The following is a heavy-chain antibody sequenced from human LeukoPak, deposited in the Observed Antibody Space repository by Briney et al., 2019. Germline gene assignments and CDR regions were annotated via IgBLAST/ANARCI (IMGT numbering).Heavy chain of an antibody. V-gene: IGHV3-53*01. J-gene: IGHJ4*02. D-gene: IGHD6-13*01. CDR3: ASLQQLAAGDFDY. Sequence: GGSLRLSCAASGFTVSSNYMSWVRQAPGKGLEWVSVIYSGGSTYYADSVKGRFTISRDNSKNTLYLQMNSLRAEDTAVYYCASLQQLAAGDFDYWGQGTLVTVSS. CDR2: IYSGGST. CDR1: GFTVSSNY.